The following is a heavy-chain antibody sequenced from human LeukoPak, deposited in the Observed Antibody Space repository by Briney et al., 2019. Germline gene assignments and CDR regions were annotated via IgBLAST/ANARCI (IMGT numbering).Heavy chain of an antibody. D-gene: IGHD2-21*02. J-gene: IGHJ4*02. Sequence: PGGSLRLSCVASGFTFNNYWMSWVRQAPGKGLDWVANIREGGSEKKYVASMKGRSSFAKANDKKSLLLLSKSMRVEDTAEYYSVIDARGGDNDFWGQGTQVTVSS. CDR2: IREGGSEK. CDR3: VIDARGGDNDF. CDR1: GFTFNNYW. V-gene: IGHV3-7*01.